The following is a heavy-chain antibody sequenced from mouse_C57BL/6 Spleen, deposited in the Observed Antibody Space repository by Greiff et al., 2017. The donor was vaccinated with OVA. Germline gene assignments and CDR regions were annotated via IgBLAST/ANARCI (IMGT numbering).Heavy chain of an antibody. V-gene: IGHV5-17*01. CDR1: GFTFSDYG. D-gene: IGHD2-1*01. J-gene: IGHJ4*01. CDR2: ISSGTSTI. CDR3: SRDSLLGGYYYAMDY. Sequence: EVKVVESGGGLVKPGGSLKLSCEASGFTFSDYGMHWVRQAPEKGLEWVAYISSGTSTIDNSDTEKGRCTISRDNAKNTLFLQMTSLRSEDTAMYYCSRDSLLGGYYYAMDYWGQGTSVTVSS.